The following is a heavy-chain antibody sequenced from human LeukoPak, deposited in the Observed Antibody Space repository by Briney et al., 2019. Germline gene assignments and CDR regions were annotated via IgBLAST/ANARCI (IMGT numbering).Heavy chain of an antibody. V-gene: IGHV4-34*01. CDR3: VRGGEDGYREDFDY. J-gene: IGHJ4*02. D-gene: IGHD5-24*01. CDR2: INHSGST. CDR1: GGSFSGYY. Sequence: SETLSLTCAVYGGSFSGYYWSWIRQPPGKGLEWIGEINHSGSTNYNPSLKSRVTISVDTSKNQFSLKLSSVTAADTAVYYCVRGGEDGYREDFDYWGQGTLVTVSS.